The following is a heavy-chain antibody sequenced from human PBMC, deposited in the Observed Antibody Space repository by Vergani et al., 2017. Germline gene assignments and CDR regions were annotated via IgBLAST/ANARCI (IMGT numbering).Heavy chain of an antibody. CDR3: ARQYCGGGSCYSHYYYYGMDV. V-gene: IGHV1-69*02. Sequence: QVQLVQSGAEVKKPGSSVKVSCKASGGTFSSYTISWVRQAPGQGLEWMGRIIPILGIANYAQKFQGRVTITADKSTSTAYMELSSLRSEDTAVYYCARQYCGGGSCYSHYYYYGMDVWGQGTTVTVSS. CDR2: IIPILGIA. CDR1: GGTFSSYT. J-gene: IGHJ6*02. D-gene: IGHD2-15*01.